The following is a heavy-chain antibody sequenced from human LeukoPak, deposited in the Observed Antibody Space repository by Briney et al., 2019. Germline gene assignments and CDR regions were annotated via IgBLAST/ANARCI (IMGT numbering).Heavy chain of an antibody. V-gene: IGHV3-23*01. D-gene: IGHD6-19*01. CDR2: IIGGAGST. J-gene: IGHJ4*02. Sequence: GGSLRLSCAASGFSFSSHGMSWVRQAPGKGLEWVSGIIGGAGSTYYADSVKGRFTISRDNSKNTLYLQMNSLRAEDTAVYSCAKDQWLVLDYWGQGTLVTVSS. CDR3: AKDQWLVLDY. CDR1: GFSFSSHG.